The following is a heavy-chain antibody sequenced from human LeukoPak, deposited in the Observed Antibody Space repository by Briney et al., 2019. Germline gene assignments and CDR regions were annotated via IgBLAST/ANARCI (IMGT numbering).Heavy chain of an antibody. CDR1: GYTFTAYY. CDR3: GRGIQSFDP. J-gene: IGHJ5*02. V-gene: IGHV1-2*06. Sequence: GASVKVSCKASGYTFTAYYIHWVRQAPGQGLEWMGRIDPNSGDTKYAQKFQDRVTMTRDMSMNTAYMEISSLRYDDTAVYYCGRGIQSFDPWGQGTLVTVSS. CDR2: IDPNSGDT.